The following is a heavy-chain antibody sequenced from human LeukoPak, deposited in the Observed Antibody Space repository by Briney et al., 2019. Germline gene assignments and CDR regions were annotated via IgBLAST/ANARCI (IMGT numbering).Heavy chain of an antibody. V-gene: IGHV3-30*02. D-gene: IGHD2-8*01. J-gene: IGHJ4*02. CDR2: VLYNGRYY. CDR1: GFVFSRYG. CDR3: AKDADLETNFPYYFDY. Sequence: GGSLRLSCAASGFVFSRYGMHWVRQSPGKGLEWLASVLYNGRYYYYKEFFKGRVTISRDSSRRMFYLQMNSLTPDDTATYYCAKDADLETNFPYYFDYWGQGSVVTV.